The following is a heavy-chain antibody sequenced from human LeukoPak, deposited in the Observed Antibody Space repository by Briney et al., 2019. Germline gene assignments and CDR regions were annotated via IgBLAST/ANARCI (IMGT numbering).Heavy chain of an antibody. D-gene: IGHD1-7*01. CDR3: ARTRNYVANFDY. CDR2: INPKSGGT. J-gene: IGHJ4*02. V-gene: IGHV1-2*06. Sequence: AXVKVSCKASGYTFTGYYMHWVRQAPGQGLEWMGRINPKSGGTNYAQKFQGRVTMTRDTSISTAYMELSRLRSDDTAVYYCARTRNYVANFDYWGQGTLVTVSS. CDR1: GYTFTGYY.